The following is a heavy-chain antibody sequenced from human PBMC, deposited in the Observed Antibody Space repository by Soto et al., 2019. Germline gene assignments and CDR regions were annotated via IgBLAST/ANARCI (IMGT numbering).Heavy chain of an antibody. Sequence: QLQLQESGPGLVKPSETLSLTCTVSGGSISSSSYYWGWIRQPPGKGLEWIGSIYYSGSTYYNPSLKRRVTISVDTSKNQFSLKLSSVTAADTAVYYCARHAPHIVVVVAPEYNWFDPWGQGTLVTVSS. D-gene: IGHD2-15*01. J-gene: IGHJ5*02. CDR3: ARHAPHIVVVVAPEYNWFDP. CDR1: GGSISSSSYY. V-gene: IGHV4-39*01. CDR2: IYYSGST.